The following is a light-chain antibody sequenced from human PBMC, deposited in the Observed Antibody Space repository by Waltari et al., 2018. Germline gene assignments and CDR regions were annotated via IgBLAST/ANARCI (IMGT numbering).Light chain of an antibody. CDR1: QSVSSN. J-gene: IGKJ4*01. CDR3: QQYYNIPLT. V-gene: IGKV3-15*01. Sequence: EIVLTQSPATLSLSPGERATLFCRASQSVSSNLAWYQQKPGRGPRLLIYGASIRATGIPARFTGSGSGTEFTLTISRLQSEDFAVYFCQQYYNIPLTFGGGTKVEIK. CDR2: GAS.